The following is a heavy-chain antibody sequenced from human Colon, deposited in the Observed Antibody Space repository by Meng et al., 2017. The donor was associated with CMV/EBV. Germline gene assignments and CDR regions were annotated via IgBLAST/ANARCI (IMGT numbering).Heavy chain of an antibody. CDR2: IYYSGST. D-gene: IGHD2-2*01. CDR1: GGSTSSRSSY. J-gene: IGHJ6*02. Sequence: LRLSCTVSGGSTSSRSSYWGWIRQPPGKGLEWIGYIYYSGSTYYNPSLKSRVTISVDTSKNQFSLKLSSVTAADTAVYYCARDRSYCSSTSCYDGGYYYYGMDVWGQGTTVTVSS. V-gene: IGHV4-31*03. CDR3: ARDRSYCSSTSCYDGGYYYYGMDV.